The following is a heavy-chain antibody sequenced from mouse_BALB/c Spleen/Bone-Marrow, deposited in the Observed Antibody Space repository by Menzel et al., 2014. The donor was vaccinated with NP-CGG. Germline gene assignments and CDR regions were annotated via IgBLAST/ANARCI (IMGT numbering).Heavy chain of an antibody. Sequence: EVKLEESGPELVKPGASVKISCKASGYSFTGYFMNWVMQSHGKSLEWIGRINPYNGDTFYNQKFKGKATLTVDKSSSTAHMELRSLASEDSAVYYCARSGHYGSSYFDYWGQGTTLTVSS. D-gene: IGHD1-1*01. CDR3: ARSGHYGSSYFDY. CDR2: INPYNGDT. J-gene: IGHJ2*01. CDR1: GYSFTGYF. V-gene: IGHV1-20*02.